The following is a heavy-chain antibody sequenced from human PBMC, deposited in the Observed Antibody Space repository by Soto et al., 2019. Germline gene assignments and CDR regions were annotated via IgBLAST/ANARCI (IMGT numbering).Heavy chain of an antibody. CDR2: INHSGST. CDR1: GGSFSGYY. J-gene: IGHJ4*02. D-gene: IGHD3-22*01. Sequence: SETLSLTCAVYGGSFSGYYWIWIRQPPGKGLEWIGEINHSGSTNYNPSLKSRVTISVDTSKNQFSLKLSSVTAADTAVYYCARGRYYDSSGYYYRYYFDYWGQGTLVTVS. V-gene: IGHV4-34*01. CDR3: ARGRYYDSSGYYYRYYFDY.